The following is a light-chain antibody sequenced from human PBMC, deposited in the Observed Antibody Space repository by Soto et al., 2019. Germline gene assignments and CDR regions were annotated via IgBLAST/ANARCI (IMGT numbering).Light chain of an antibody. Sequence: SYELTQPLSVSVALRQTARITCGGNKSGSKNVHWYQQKSGQAPVLVIYWDNNRPSGIPERFSGSNSGNTATLTISRAQAGDEADYYCQVWDSRTVVFGGGTQLTVL. CDR3: QVWDSRTVV. J-gene: IGLJ2*01. CDR2: WDN. V-gene: IGLV3-9*01. CDR1: KSGSKN.